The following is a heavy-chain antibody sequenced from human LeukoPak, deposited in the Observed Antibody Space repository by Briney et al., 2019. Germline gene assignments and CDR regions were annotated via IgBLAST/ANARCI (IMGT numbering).Heavy chain of an antibody. CDR1: GFIFSNYA. J-gene: IGHJ4*02. D-gene: IGHD3-10*01. Sequence: PGRSPRLSCAASGFIFSNYAMHWVRQAPGKGLEWVALISSDGSKTYHADSVKGRFSISRDNSKNTLYLQLNSLRAEDTSVYYCARDSTYCYDSGSSGPHYFDYWGQRTLVTVSS. V-gene: IGHV3-30*01. CDR3: ARDSTYCYDSGSSGPHYFDY. CDR2: ISSDGSKT.